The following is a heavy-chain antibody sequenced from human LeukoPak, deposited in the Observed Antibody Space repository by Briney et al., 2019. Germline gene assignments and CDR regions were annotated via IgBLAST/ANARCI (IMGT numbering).Heavy chain of an antibody. D-gene: IGHD3-10*01. CDR1: GFTFSTYV. J-gene: IGHJ4*02. CDR2: ILFDGNNE. V-gene: IGHV3-30*19. Sequence: GSLRLSCAASGFTFSTYVMHWVRQAPGKGLEWLAVILFDGNNEYYADSVKGRFTISRDNSKNTLYLQMNSLRGEDAAVYYCASTSRGVIDYWGQGTLVTVSS. CDR3: ASTSRGVIDY.